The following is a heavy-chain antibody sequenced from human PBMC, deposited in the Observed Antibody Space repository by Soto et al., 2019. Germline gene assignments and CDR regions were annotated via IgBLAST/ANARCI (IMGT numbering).Heavy chain of an antibody. V-gene: IGHV3-9*01. CDR3: AKDWVLRYSRNDAFDI. CDR1: GFTFDDYA. Sequence: EVQLVESGGGLVQPGRSLRLSCAASGFTFDDYAMHWVRQAPGKGLEWVSGISWNSGSIGYADSVKGRFTISRDNAKNSLYLQMNSLRAEDTALYYCAKDWVLRYSRNDAFDIWGQGTMVTVSS. D-gene: IGHD3-9*01. J-gene: IGHJ3*02. CDR2: ISWNSGSI.